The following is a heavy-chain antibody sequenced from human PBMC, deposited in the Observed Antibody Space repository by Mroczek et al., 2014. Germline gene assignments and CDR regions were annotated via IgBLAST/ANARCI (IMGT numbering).Heavy chain of an antibody. CDR3: ARDRSSGWHPYYFDY. D-gene: IGHD6-19*01. CDR1: GFTFSSYG. Sequence: QVQLVESGGGVVQPGRSLRLSCAASGFTFSSYGMHWVRQAPGKGLEWVAVIWYDGSNKYYADSVKGRFTISRDNSKNTLYLQMNSLRAEDTAVYYCARDRSSGWHPYYFDYWGQGTLVTVSS. J-gene: IGHJ4*02. CDR2: IWYDGSNK. V-gene: IGHV3-33*01.